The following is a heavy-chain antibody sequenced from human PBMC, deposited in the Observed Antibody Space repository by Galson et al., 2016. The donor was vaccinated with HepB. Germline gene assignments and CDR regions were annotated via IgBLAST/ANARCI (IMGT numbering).Heavy chain of an antibody. D-gene: IGHD4/OR15-4a*01. Sequence: SLRLSCAASGFTFSSYSMNWVRQAPGKGLEWVSYISSGSSTIYYADSVKGRFTISRDNAKNSLYLQMNSLRTEDTAVYYCARDDYSGGRGSPDYWGQGTLVTVSS. V-gene: IGHV3-48*01. CDR2: ISSGSSTI. J-gene: IGHJ4*02. CDR1: GFTFSSYS. CDR3: ARDDYSGGRGSPDY.